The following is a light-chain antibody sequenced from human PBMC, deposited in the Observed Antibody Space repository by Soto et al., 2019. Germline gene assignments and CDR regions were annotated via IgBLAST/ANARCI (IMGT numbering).Light chain of an antibody. CDR2: SAS. Sequence: DIQMTQSPSSLSASVGDRVIITCRASEDISSSLNWYQQKPGKAPKLLIYSASSLQSGVPSRFSGSGSGTDFTLTISSLQPEDSATYYCQQSHRTAITFGQGTRLEIK. V-gene: IGKV1-39*01. J-gene: IGKJ5*01. CDR1: EDISSS. CDR3: QQSHRTAIT.